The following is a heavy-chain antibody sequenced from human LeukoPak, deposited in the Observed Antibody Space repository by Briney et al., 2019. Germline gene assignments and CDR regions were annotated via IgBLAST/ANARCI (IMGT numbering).Heavy chain of an antibody. CDR3: ARGGYCSGGSCYSFSRRNWFDP. CDR1: GGTFSSYA. Sequence: ASVKDSCKASGGTFSSYAISWVRQAPGQGLEGMGGIIPIFGTANYAQRFQGRVTITADESTSTAYMELSSLRSEDTAVYYCARGGYCSGGSCYSFSRRNWFDPWGQGTLVTVSS. V-gene: IGHV1-69*13. D-gene: IGHD2-15*01. J-gene: IGHJ5*02. CDR2: IIPIFGTA.